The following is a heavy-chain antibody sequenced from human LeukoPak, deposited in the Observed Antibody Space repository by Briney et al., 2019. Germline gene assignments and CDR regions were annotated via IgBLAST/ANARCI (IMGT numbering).Heavy chain of an antibody. CDR3: ARDRSGWYRPFDY. CDR1: GYTFTGYY. V-gene: IGHV1-2*02. Sequence: ASVKVSCKASGYTFTGYYMHWVRQAPGQGLEWMGWINPNSGGTNYAQKFRGRVTMTRDTSISTAYMGLSRLRSDDTAVYYCARDRSGWYRPFDYWGQGTLVTVSS. D-gene: IGHD6-19*01. J-gene: IGHJ4*02. CDR2: INPNSGGT.